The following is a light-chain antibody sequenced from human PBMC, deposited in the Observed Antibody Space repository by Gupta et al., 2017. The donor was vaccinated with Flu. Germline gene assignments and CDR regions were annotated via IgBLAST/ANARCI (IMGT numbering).Light chain of an antibody. J-gene: IGKJ4*01. V-gene: IGKV3-15*01. CDR3: QQYNDWPLT. CDR2: GAF. CDR1: QSVSNG. Sequence: EIAMTQSPATLAVSPGERATLSCRASQSVSNGLAWYQQKPGQSPRLLIYGAFTRASGIPARFSGSGSGTEFTLTISTLQSEDFGVYYCQQYNDWPLTFGGGTXVEIK.